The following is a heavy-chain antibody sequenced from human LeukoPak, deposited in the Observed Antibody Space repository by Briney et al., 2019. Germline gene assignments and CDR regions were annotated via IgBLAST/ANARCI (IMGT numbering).Heavy chain of an antibody. CDR1: GGSISSGGYS. CDR3: AAQRGHYDSSGYPYYYYGMDV. D-gene: IGHD3-22*01. Sequence: SETLSLTCAVSGGSISSGGYSWSWIRQPPGKGLEWIGYIYHSGSTYYNPSLKSRVTISVDRSKNQFSLKLSSVTAADTAVYYCAAQRGHYDSSGYPYYYYGMDVWGQGTTVTVSS. CDR2: IYHSGST. V-gene: IGHV4-30-2*01. J-gene: IGHJ6*02.